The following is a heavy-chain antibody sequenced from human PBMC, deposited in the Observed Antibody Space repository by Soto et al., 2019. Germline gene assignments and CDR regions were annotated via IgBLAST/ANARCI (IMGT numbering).Heavy chain of an antibody. CDR1: GGYLSSGDCY. D-gene: IGHD6-19*01. Sequence: SETLSLTCTVSGGYLSSGDCYWSWHSPRPGKGLEGIGYIYYRGSTYYNPSLKSRVTISVDTSKNQFSLKLSSVTAADTAVYYCARHIGSSSGWSPSLGRGYYYYMDVWGKGTTVTVSS. J-gene: IGHJ6*03. CDR3: ARHIGSSSGWSPSLGRGYYYYMDV. V-gene: IGHV4-30-4*08. CDR2: IYYRGST.